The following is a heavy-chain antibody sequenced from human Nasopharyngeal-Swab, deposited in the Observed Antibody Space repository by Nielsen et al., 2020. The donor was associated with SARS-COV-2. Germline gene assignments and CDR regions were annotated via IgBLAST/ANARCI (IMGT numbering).Heavy chain of an antibody. V-gene: IGHV1-69*13. CDR1: GGTFSSYA. D-gene: IGHD5-18*01. J-gene: IGHJ5*02. CDR2: IIPIFGTA. Sequence: SVKVSCKASGGTFSSYAISWVRQAPGQGLEWMGGIIPIFGTANYAQKFQGRVTITADESTSTAYMELSSLRPEDTAVYYCANTAMVISWFDPWGQGTLVTVSS. CDR3: ANTAMVISWFDP.